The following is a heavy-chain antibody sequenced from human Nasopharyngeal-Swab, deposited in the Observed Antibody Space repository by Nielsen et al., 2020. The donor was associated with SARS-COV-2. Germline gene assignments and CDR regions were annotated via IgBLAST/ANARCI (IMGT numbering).Heavy chain of an antibody. D-gene: IGHD2/OR15-2a*01. V-gene: IGHV3-23*01. Sequence: GGSLRLSCVASGYSFRTYGMSWVRQPPGKGLDWVAAISGSGDISGSGGSTYYADSVRGRFTIARDNSKNTLSLQMNGLGAEDTAVYYCAKDLRGPYFFWGQGTLVTVSS. J-gene: IGHJ4*02. CDR3: AKDLRGPYFF. CDR1: GYSFRTYG. CDR2: ISGSGDISGSGGST.